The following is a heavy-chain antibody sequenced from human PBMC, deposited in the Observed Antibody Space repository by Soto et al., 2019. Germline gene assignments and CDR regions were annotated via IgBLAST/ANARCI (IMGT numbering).Heavy chain of an antibody. J-gene: IGHJ4*02. V-gene: IGHV1-46*04. CDR2: INPGTGGT. Sequence: QVQLMQSGAEVKKPGASVKVICKASGYTFTQYYIHWVRQAPGQGLEWVGLINPGTGGTIYTQELEGRVAMTRDTSTSTVYMELNTLSSEDPGVYYCATRPWPSPAFGVRDSPGYCGQGTLVTVSS. CDR3: ATRPWPSPAFGVRDSPGY. CDR1: GYTFTQYY. D-gene: IGHD2-15*01.